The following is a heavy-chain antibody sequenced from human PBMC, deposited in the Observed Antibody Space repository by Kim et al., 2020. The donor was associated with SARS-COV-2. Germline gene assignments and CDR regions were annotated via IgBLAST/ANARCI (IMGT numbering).Heavy chain of an antibody. Sequence: SETLSLTCSVPGGSITSSNYYWGWIRQPPGKGLEWIGSVFYTGSTYYKASLKSRITISLDTSKNQFTLTLSAATATDTAVYYCARHDFWGGTYFDSWGQG. CDR3: ARHDFWGGTYFDS. CDR2: VFYTGST. CDR1: GGSITSSNYY. J-gene: IGHJ4*02. V-gene: IGHV4-39*01. D-gene: IGHD3-3*01.